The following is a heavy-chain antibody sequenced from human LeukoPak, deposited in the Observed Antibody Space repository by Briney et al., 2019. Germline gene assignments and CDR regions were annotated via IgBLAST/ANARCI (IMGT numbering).Heavy chain of an antibody. CDR2: IIGSGDTT. CDR3: AKVTGGDMITYGGLDY. D-gene: IGHD3-16*01. CDR1: GFTFSGYA. J-gene: IGHJ4*02. V-gene: IGHV3-23*01. Sequence: GGSLRLSCAASGFTFSGYAMSWVRQAPGKGLEWVSAIIGSGDTTYYAAPVKGRLTISRDNSKNTLYLQMNSLRAEDTAVHYCAKVTGGDMITYGGLDYWGQGTLVTVSS.